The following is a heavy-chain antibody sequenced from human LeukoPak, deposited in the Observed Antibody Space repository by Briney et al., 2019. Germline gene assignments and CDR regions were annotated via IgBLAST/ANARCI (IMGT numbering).Heavy chain of an antibody. CDR3: ARAPLDGYYDSSGYYS. Sequence: SETLSLTCAVYGGSFSGYYWSWIRQPPGKGLEWIGEINHSGSTNYNPSLKSRVTISVDTSKNQLSLKLSSVTAADTAVYYCARAPLDGYYDSSGYYSWGQGTLVTVS. D-gene: IGHD3-22*01. J-gene: IGHJ4*02. CDR1: GGSFSGYY. CDR2: INHSGST. V-gene: IGHV4-34*01.